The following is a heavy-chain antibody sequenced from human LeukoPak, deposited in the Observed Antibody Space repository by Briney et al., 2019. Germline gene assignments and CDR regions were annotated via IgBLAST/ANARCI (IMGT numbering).Heavy chain of an antibody. D-gene: IGHD2-15*01. Sequence: SETLSLTCTVSGDSISSYYWSWIRQPAGKGLEWIGRIYTSGSTNYNPSLKSRVTISVDTSKNQFSLKLSSVTAADTAVYYCARELVVAATHWDYYYYYMDVWGKGTTVTISS. CDR1: GDSISSYY. J-gene: IGHJ6*03. CDR2: IYTSGST. CDR3: ARELVVAATHWDYYYYYMDV. V-gene: IGHV4-4*07.